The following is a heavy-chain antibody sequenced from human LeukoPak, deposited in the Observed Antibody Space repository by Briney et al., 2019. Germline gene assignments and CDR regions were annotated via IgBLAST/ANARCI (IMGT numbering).Heavy chain of an antibody. CDR3: AGDSRGSGSYYSDFDY. V-gene: IGHV4-4*07. Sequence: SETLSLTCTVSGGSISSYYWSWTRQSAGKGLEWIGRVYTSGSTNYNASLQSRVTMSVDTSKNQFSLKLSSVTAADTAVYYCAGDSRGSGSYYSDFDYWGQGTLVTVSS. J-gene: IGHJ4*02. D-gene: IGHD3-10*01. CDR2: VYTSGST. CDR1: GGSISSYY.